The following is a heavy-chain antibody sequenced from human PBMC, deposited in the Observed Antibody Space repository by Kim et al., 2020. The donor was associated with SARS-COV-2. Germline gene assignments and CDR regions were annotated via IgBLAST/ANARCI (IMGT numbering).Heavy chain of an antibody. CDR3: ARGRIEPAAIGHWYYYYGMNV. V-gene: IGHV4-34*01. CDR1: GGSFSGYY. D-gene: IGHD2-2*01. Sequence: SETLSLTCAVYGGSFSGYYWIWIRQPPGKGLEWIGEINHSGSTNYNPSLKSRVTISVDTSKNQFSLKLSSVPAADTAVYYCARGRIEPAAIGHWYYYYGMNVWGQGTTVTVSS. CDR2: INHSGST. J-gene: IGHJ6*02.